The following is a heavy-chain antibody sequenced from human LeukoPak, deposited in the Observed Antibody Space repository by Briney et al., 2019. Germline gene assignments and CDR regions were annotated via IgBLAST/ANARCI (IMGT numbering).Heavy chain of an antibody. CDR1: GFTFSSHA. D-gene: IGHD3-10*01. V-gene: IGHV3-23*01. CDR2: ISVSGGST. J-gene: IGHJ4*02. Sequence: GGSLRLSCVASGFTFSSHAMSWVRQAPGKGLEWVSGISVSGGSTYYTDSVKGRFTISRDNSKNTLYLQMNSLRAEDTAVYYCAKDRGIISDYWGQGTLVTVSS. CDR3: AKDRGIISDY.